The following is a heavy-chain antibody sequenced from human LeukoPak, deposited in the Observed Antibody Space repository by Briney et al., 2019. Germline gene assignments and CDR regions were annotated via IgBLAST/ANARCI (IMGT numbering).Heavy chain of an antibody. Sequence: SGGSLRLSCAASGFTFSSYGMHWVRQAPGKGLEWVAVISYDGSTKYYADSVKDRFTISRDNSKNTLYLQMNSLRADDTAIYYCANRGTKWLPPPTDAFDVWGQGTMVTVSS. V-gene: IGHV3-30*18. CDR1: GFTFSSYG. D-gene: IGHD2-8*01. CDR3: ANRGTKWLPPPTDAFDV. CDR2: ISYDGSTK. J-gene: IGHJ3*01.